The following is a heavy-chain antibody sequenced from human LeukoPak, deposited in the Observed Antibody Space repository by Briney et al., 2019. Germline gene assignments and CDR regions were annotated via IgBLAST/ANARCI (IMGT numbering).Heavy chain of an antibody. V-gene: IGHV1-18*01. CDR3: ARVGATYGGPLDYDY. CDR1: GYTFTKYG. Sequence: ASVKVSCKASGYTFTKYGISWVRQAPGQGLEWMGWISGYSGDTNYAPKLQGRVTMTTDTSTSTAYMELRSLRSADTGTYYCARVGATYGGPLDYDYWGQGTLVTVSS. J-gene: IGHJ4*02. CDR2: ISGYSGDT. D-gene: IGHD2-21*01.